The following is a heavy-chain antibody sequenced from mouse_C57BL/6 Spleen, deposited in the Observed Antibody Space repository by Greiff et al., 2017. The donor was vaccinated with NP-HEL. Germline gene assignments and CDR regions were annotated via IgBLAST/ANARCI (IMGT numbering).Heavy chain of an antibody. J-gene: IGHJ3*01. CDR2: IDPANGNT. D-gene: IGHD1-1*01. Sequence: EVKVEESVAELVRPGASVKLSCTASGFNIKNTYMHWVKQRPEQGLEWIGRIDPANGNTKYAPKFQGKATITADTSSNTAYLQLSSLTSEDTAIYYCARRDGSSQPGFAYWGQGTLVTVSA. CDR3: ARRDGSSQPGFAY. V-gene: IGHV14-3*01. CDR1: GFNIKNTY.